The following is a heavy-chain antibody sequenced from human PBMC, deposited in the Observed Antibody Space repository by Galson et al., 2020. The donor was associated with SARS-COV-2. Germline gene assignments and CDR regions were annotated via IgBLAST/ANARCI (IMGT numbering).Heavy chain of an antibody. CDR3: ARANRGYGDYGMDV. D-gene: IGHD4-17*01. J-gene: IGHJ6*02. CDR1: GYTFTSYD. V-gene: IGHV1-8*01. Sequence: ASVKVSCKASGYTFTSYDINWVRQATGQGLEWMGWMNPNSGNTGYAQKFQGRVTMTRNTSISTAYMELSSLRSEDTAVYYCARANRGYGDYGMDVWGQGTTVTVSS. CDR2: MNPNSGNT.